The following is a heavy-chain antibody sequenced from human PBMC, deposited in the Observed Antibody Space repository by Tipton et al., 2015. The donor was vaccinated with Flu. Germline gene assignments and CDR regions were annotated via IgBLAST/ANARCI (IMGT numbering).Heavy chain of an antibody. Sequence: GSLRLSCAVSGFTFSNYWMSWVRQAPGKGLEWVATIKQDASEEYYVISVRGRFTISRDNAQNSLHLQMNSLRVEDTAVYYCARASRGRYYSDYYYYGMDVWGQGTTVTVSS. CDR3: ARASRGRYYSDYYYYGMDV. D-gene: IGHD3-10*01. CDR1: GFTFSNYW. J-gene: IGHJ6*02. CDR2: IKQDASEE. V-gene: IGHV3-7*01.